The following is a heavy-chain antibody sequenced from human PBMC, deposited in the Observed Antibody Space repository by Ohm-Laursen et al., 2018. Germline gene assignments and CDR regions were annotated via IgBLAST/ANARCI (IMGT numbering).Heavy chain of an antibody. CDR2: IYYSGST. Sequence: GTLSLTCTVSGGSISSYYWSWIRQPPGKGLEWIGYIYYSGSTNYNPSLKSRVTISVDTSKNQFSLKLSSVTAADTAVYYCATSTARAVAGPFDYWGQGTLVTVSS. J-gene: IGHJ4*02. CDR1: GGSISSYY. CDR3: ATSTARAVAGPFDY. D-gene: IGHD6-19*01. V-gene: IGHV4-59*08.